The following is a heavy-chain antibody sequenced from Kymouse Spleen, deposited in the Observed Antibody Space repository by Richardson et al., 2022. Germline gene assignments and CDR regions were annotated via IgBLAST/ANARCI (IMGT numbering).Heavy chain of an antibody. CDR3: TRHDYGDYYFDY. J-gene: IGHJ4*02. CDR1: GFTFSGSA. Sequence: EVQLVESGGGLVQPGGSLKLSCAASGFTFSGSAMHWVRQASGKGLEWVGRIRSKANSYATAYAASVKGRFTISRDDSKNTAYLQMNSLKTEDTAVYYCTRHDYGDYYFDYWGQGTLVTVSS. V-gene: IGHV3-73*02. D-gene: IGHD4-17*01. CDR2: IRSKANSYAT.